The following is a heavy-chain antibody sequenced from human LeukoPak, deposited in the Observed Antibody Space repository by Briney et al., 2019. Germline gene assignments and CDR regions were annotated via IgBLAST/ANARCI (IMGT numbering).Heavy chain of an antibody. CDR1: GVSISNHY. D-gene: IGHD6-13*01. V-gene: IGHV4-59*11. J-gene: IGHJ4*02. Sequence: SETLSLTCTVSGVSISNHYWSWIRQPPGKGLEWIGYISHSGSTDYHPSLKTRLTISADTSKNQFSLKLSSVTAADTAMYYCASSSWYVGLDYWGQGTLVTVSS. CDR2: ISHSGST. CDR3: ASSSWYVGLDY.